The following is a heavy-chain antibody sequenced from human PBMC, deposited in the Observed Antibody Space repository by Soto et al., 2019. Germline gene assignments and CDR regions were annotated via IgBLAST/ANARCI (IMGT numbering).Heavy chain of an antibody. CDR1: GFTFSWHW. V-gene: IGHV3-7*01. J-gene: IGHJ4*02. Sequence: EVQLVESGGGLVQPGGSLRLSCAASGFTFSWHWMSWVRQAPGKGLEWVANIKEDGSEKYYADSVKGRFTVSRDNAKNSLSLEMSSLGAEDTALYYCARVDFWSGFWGLDSWGQGTLVTVSS. CDR3: ARVDFWSGFWGLDS. CDR2: IKEDGSEK. D-gene: IGHD3-3*01.